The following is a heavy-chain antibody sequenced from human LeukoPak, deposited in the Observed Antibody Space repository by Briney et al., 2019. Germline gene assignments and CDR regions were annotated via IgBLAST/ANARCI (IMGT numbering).Heavy chain of an antibody. D-gene: IGHD6-6*01. CDR3: ARDSGTSSGGS. J-gene: IGHJ5*02. Sequence: GSLRLSCAASGFSVSSSHMGWVRQAPGKGLECVSIIYTGGRTYYADSVKGRFTISRDNSKNTLDLQMNSLRTEDTAVYYCARDSGTSSGGSWGQGTLVTVSS. CDR2: IYTGGRT. V-gene: IGHV3-53*05. CDR1: GFSVSSSH.